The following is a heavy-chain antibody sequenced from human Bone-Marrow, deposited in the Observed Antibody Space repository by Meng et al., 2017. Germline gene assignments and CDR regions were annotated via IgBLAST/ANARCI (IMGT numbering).Heavy chain of an antibody. CDR3: TRHLEVAVAGTGHDAFDI. D-gene: IGHD6-19*01. CDR1: GFTFSGSA. CDR2: IRSKANSYAT. Sequence: ETLSLTCAASGFTFSGSAMHWVRQASGKGLEWVGRIRSKANSYATAYAASVKGRFTISRDDSKNTAYLQMNSLKTEDTAVYYCTRHLEVAVAGTGHDAFDIWGQGTMVTVSS. J-gene: IGHJ3*02. V-gene: IGHV3-73*01.